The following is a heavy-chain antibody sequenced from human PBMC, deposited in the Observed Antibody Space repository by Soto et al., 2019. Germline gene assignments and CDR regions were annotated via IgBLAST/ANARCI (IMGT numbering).Heavy chain of an antibody. D-gene: IGHD3-10*01. Sequence: QVQLVQSGAEVKKPGASVKVSCKASGYTFTSYGISWVRQAPGQGLEWMGWISAYNGNTNHAQKLQGRVTMTTDTSTSTAYMELRSLRSDDTAVYYCAIATYYYGSGSYHYWGQGTLVTVSS. CDR2: ISAYNGNT. J-gene: IGHJ4*02. CDR3: AIATYYYGSGSYHY. V-gene: IGHV1-18*01. CDR1: GYTFTSYG.